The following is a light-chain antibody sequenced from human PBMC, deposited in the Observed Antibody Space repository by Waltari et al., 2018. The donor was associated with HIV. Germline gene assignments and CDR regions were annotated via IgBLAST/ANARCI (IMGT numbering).Light chain of an antibody. Sequence: DIQMTQSPSTPSTSVGDRITITCRASQSIDTWLAWYQQKPGKAPKLLVYKTSSLQSGVPSRFSGSGSGTEFTLTISSLQPDDFATYYCQHYNTSSPWTFGQGTRVDI. CDR2: KTS. J-gene: IGKJ1*01. CDR1: QSIDTW. V-gene: IGKV1-5*03. CDR3: QHYNTSSPWT.